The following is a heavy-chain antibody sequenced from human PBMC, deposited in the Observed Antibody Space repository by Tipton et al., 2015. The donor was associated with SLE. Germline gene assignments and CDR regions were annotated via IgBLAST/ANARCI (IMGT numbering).Heavy chain of an antibody. CDR2: IYYSGST. J-gene: IGHJ3*02. Sequence: TLSLTCTVSGGSISSSSYYWGWIRQPPGKGLEWIGSIYYSGSTYYNPSLKSRVTISVDTSKNQFSLKLSSVTAADTAVYYCARDRPYYDSSGYYYAFDIWGQGTMVTVSS. D-gene: IGHD3-22*01. CDR3: ARDRPYYDSSGYYYAFDI. V-gene: IGHV4-39*07. CDR1: GGSISSSSYY.